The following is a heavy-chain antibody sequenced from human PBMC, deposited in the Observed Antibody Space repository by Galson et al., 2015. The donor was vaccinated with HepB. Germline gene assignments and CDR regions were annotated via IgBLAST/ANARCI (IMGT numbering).Heavy chain of an antibody. CDR3: AREMKTVPVGYHYYYMDV. J-gene: IGHJ6*03. V-gene: IGHV1-69*13. CDR1: GGAFSSYV. CDR2: ITPIFGTA. D-gene: IGHD4-17*01. Sequence: SVKVSCKASGGAFSSYVIYWVRQAPGQGLEWLGGITPIFGTAKYAQKFQGRVTITADGSTSTVYMELSSLRSEDTAVYYCAREMKTVPVGYHYYYMDVWGKGTTVIVSS.